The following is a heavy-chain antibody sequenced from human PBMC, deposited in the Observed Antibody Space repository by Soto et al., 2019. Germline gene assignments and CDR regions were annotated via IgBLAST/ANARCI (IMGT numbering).Heavy chain of an antibody. J-gene: IGHJ5*02. D-gene: IGHD3-10*01. Sequence: PSETLSLTCAVYGGSFSGYYWSWIRQPPGKGLEWIGEINHSGSTNYNPSLKSRVTISVDTSKDQFSLKLSSVTAADTAVYYCARALRITMVRGAPGRWFDPWGQGTLVTVSS. CDR1: GGSFSGYY. V-gene: IGHV4-34*01. CDR2: INHSGST. CDR3: ARALRITMVRGAPGRWFDP.